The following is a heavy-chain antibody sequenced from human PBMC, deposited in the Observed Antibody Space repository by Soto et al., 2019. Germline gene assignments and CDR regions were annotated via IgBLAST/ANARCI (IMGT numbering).Heavy chain of an antibody. CDR1: GFTVSSNY. V-gene: IGHV3-66*01. Sequence: EVQLVESGGGLVQPGGSLRLSCAASGFTVSSNYMSWVRQAPGKGLEWVSVIYSGGSTYYADSVMGRFIISRDNAKNTLYLQMNSLSAEDTAVYYCERDTGVYFDYWGQGTLVTVSS. CDR2: IYSGGST. CDR3: ERDTGVYFDY. J-gene: IGHJ4*02.